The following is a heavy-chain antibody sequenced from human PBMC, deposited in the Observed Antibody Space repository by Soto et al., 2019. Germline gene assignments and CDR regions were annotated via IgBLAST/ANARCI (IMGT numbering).Heavy chain of an antibody. Sequence: GASVQVSRQDCHCGFDSYARWGVRQSPGQGLEVMGGIIPIFGTANYAQKFQGRVTITADESTSTAYMELSSLRSEDTAVYYCARDPVSWADGTYYYYHGRDVWGQATSVTVSS. D-gene: IGHD3-10*01. CDR3: ARDPVSWADGTYYYYHGRDV. CDR1: HCGFDSYA. V-gene: IGHV1-69*01. J-gene: IGHJ6*02. CDR2: IIPIFGTA.